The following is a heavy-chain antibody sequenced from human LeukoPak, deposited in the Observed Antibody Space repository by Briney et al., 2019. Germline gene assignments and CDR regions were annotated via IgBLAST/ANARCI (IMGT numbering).Heavy chain of an antibody. CDR3: AKARGATYGTYYFDY. Sequence: PGGSLRLSCAASGFTFSSYAMNWVRQAPGKGLEWVSISGSGGDTYYADYVKGRFTISRDNSKNTLYLQMNSLRAEDTAVYYCAKARGATYGTYYFDYWGQGTLVAVSS. CDR2: ISGSGGDT. D-gene: IGHD4/OR15-4a*01. CDR1: GFTFSSYA. V-gene: IGHV3-23*01. J-gene: IGHJ4*02.